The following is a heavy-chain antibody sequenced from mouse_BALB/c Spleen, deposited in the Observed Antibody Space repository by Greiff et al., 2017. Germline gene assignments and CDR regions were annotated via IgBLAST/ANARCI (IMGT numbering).Heavy chain of an antibody. V-gene: IGHV3-6*02. J-gene: IGHJ4*01. D-gene: IGHD2-12*01. CDR2: ISYDGSN. Sequence: ESGPGLVKPSQSLSLTCSVTGYSITSGYYWNWIRQFPGNKLEWMGYISYDGSNNYNPSLKNRISITRDTSKNQFFLKLNSVTTEDTATYYCVLRRYAMDYWGQGTSVTVSS. CDR3: VLRRYAMDY. CDR1: GYSITSGYY.